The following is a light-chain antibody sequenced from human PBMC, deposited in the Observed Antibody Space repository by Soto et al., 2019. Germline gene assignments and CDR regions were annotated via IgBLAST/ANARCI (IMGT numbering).Light chain of an antibody. CDR2: AAS. Sequence: DIQMTQSPSSLSASIRGRVTITCRASHNIRGYLNWYQQKPGKAPKLLIFAASSLQSGVPPRFSGSESGTEFTLTISSLQPEDVATYYCQQASSFPLTFGGGTKVDIK. J-gene: IGKJ4*01. CDR1: HNIRGY. CDR3: QQASSFPLT. V-gene: IGKV1-12*01.